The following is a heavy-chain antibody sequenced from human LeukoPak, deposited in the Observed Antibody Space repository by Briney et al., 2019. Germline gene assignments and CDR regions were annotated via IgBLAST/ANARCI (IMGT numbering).Heavy chain of an antibody. CDR1: GFTFSSYA. CDR3: AKQVAVAGTY. V-gene: IGHV3-23*01. J-gene: IGHJ4*02. Sequence: GGSLRLSCAASGFTFSSYAMSWVRQAPGKGLEWVSAISGSGGSTYHADSVKGRFAISRDNSKNTLYLQMNSLRAEDTAVYYCAKQVAVAGTYWGQGTLVTVSS. D-gene: IGHD6-19*01. CDR2: ISGSGGST.